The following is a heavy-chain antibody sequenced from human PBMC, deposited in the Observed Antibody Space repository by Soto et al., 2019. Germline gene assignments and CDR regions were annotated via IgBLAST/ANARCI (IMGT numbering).Heavy chain of an antibody. D-gene: IGHD3-22*01. V-gene: IGHV3-11*01. CDR3: ARGTSYYYDDNGLHFQH. J-gene: IGHJ1*01. CDR2: ISSSGATI. Sequence: GGSLRLSCVSSGCQFIYYYMSWIRPDPGKGLEWVSYISSSGATIYYADSVKGRFTISRDNAKNSLYLQVNSLRAEDTAVYYCARGTSYYYDDNGLHFQHWGQGTLVNLSS. CDR1: GCQFIYYY.